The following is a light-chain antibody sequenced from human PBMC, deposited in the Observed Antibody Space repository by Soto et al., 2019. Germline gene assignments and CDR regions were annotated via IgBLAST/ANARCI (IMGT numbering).Light chain of an antibody. CDR3: QQLNSYPVT. Sequence: DIQLTQSPSFLSASVGDRVTITCRASQGISSYLAWYQQKPGKAPKLLIYAASTLQSGVPSRFSGSGPGTEFTLTISSLQPEDFATYYCQQLNSYPVTFGPGTRLEIK. CDR2: AAS. J-gene: IGKJ5*01. CDR1: QGISSY. V-gene: IGKV1-9*01.